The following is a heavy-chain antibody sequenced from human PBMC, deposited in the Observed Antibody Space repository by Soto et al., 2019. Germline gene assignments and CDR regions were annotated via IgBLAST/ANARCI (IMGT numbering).Heavy chain of an antibody. V-gene: IGHV3-23*01. CDR2: ISGSGSST. Sequence: PGGSLRLSCAASGFIFSNYAMGWVRQAPGKGLEWVSFISGSGSSTYYADSVKGRFTISRGNSKNTLYLQMNSLRAEDAAVYYCVREASSSGLHLDHWGRGTLVTVSS. CDR3: VREASSSGLHLDH. J-gene: IGHJ4*02. D-gene: IGHD6-6*01. CDR1: GFIFSNYA.